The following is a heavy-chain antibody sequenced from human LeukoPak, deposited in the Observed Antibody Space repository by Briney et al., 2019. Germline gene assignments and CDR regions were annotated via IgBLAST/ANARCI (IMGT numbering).Heavy chain of an antibody. Sequence: PSETLSLTCSVSGGSISGYNWSWTRQPPGRGLERIGYIYYSGSTSYDPSLKSRVTMSVDTSKNQFSLNLSSVTAADTAVYYCARHDQTGSSSAFDIWGQGTMSTVSS. J-gene: IGHJ3*02. CDR3: ARHDQTGSSSAFDI. CDR2: IYYSGST. V-gene: IGHV4-59*08. D-gene: IGHD3-9*01. CDR1: GGSISGYN.